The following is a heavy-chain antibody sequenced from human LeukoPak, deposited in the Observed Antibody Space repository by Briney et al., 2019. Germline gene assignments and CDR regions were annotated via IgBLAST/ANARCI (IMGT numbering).Heavy chain of an antibody. V-gene: IGHV4-34*01. CDR1: GGSFSGYY. J-gene: IGHJ4*02. CDR2: INHSGST. CDR3: AIAYWGVVTT. Sequence: PSETLSLTCAVYGGSFSGYYWSWIRQPPGKGLEWIGEINHSGSTNYNPSLKSRVTISVDTSKNQFSLKLSSVTAADKAVYYCAIAYWGVVTTWGQGTLVTVPS. D-gene: IGHD3-3*01.